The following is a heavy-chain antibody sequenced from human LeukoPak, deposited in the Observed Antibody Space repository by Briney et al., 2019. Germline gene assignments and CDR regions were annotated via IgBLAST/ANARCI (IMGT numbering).Heavy chain of an antibody. J-gene: IGHJ4*02. V-gene: IGHV1-2*02. CDR3: ARPRIRRRIAVYDIDY. Sequence: ASVKVSCKASGYTFTGYYMHWVRQAPGQGLEWMGWINPNSGGTNYAQKFQGRVTMTRDTSISTAYMELSRLRSDDTAVYYCARPRIRRRIAVYDIDYWGQGTLVTVSS. D-gene: IGHD6-19*01. CDR2: INPNSGGT. CDR1: GYTFTGYY.